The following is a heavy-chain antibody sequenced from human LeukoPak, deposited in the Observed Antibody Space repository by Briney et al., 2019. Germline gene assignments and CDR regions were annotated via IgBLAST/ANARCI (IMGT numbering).Heavy chain of an antibody. CDR1: GFTFSSYW. D-gene: IGHD2-2*01. CDR2: IKQDGSEK. V-gene: IGHV3-7*01. Sequence: GGSLRLSCAASGFTFSSYWMSWVRQAPGKGLEWVANIKQDGSEKYYVDSVKGRFTISRDNAKNSLYLQMNSLRAEDTAVYYCARDSGGDIVVVPAAEDYWGQGTLVTVSS. J-gene: IGHJ4*02. CDR3: ARDSGGDIVVVPAAEDY.